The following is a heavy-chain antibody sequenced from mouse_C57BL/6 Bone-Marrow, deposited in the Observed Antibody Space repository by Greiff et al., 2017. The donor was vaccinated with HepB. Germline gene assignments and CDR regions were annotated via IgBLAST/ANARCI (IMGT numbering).Heavy chain of an antibody. CDR1: GFTFSDYG. CDR3: ARSGDSNWAMDY. D-gene: IGHD2-5*01. J-gene: IGHJ4*01. CDR2: ISSGSSTI. V-gene: IGHV5-17*01. Sequence: EVKLVESGGGLVKPGGSLKLSCAASGFTFSDYGMHWVRQAPEKGLEWVAYISSGSSTIYYEDTVKGRFTISRDNAKNTLFLQMTSLRSEDTAMYYCARSGDSNWAMDYWGQGTSVTVSS.